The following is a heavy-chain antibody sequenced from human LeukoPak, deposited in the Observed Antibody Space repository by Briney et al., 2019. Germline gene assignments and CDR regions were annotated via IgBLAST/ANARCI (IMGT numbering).Heavy chain of an antibody. D-gene: IGHD3-10*01. J-gene: IGHJ4*02. CDR3: ARGPYGSGSYYNDY. CDR1: GFTFSSYA. CDR2: ISYDGSNK. Sequence: GGSLRLSCAASGFTFSSYAMHWVRQAPGKGLEWVALISYDGSNKYYADSVKGRFTISRDNSKNTLYLQMNSLRAEDTAVYYCARGPYGSGSYYNDYWGQGTLVTVSS. V-gene: IGHV3-30*04.